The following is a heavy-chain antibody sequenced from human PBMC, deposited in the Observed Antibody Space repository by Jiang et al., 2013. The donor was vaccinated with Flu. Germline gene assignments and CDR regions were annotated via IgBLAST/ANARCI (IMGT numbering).Heavy chain of an antibody. CDR2: IRYDGSNK. CDR3: AKVPGTIARAEVDYFDY. V-gene: IGHV3-30*02. CDR1: GFTFSSYG. J-gene: IGHJ4*02. Sequence: QLLESGGGVVQPGGSLRLSCAASGFTFSSYGMHWVRQAPGKGLEWVAFIRYDGSNKYYADSVKGRFTISRDNSKNTLYLQMNSLRAEDTAVYYCAKVPGTIARAEVDYFDYWGQGTLVTVSS. D-gene: IGHD6-6*01.